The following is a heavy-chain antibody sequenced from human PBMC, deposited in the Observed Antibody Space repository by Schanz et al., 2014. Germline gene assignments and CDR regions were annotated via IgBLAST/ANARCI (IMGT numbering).Heavy chain of an antibody. CDR1: GFTFSDYS. V-gene: IGHV3-48*04. CDR2: INTGSNYI. D-gene: IGHD1-26*01. Sequence: EVQLVESGGGLVQPGKSLRLSCAASGFTFSDYSMNWLRQAPGKGLEWISFINTGSNYINYADSVKGRFTISRDNTKNSLFLQLNSLRADDTAVYYCARNRGSGGQNWYFDLWGRGTLVTVSS. J-gene: IGHJ2*01. CDR3: ARNRGSGGQNWYFDL.